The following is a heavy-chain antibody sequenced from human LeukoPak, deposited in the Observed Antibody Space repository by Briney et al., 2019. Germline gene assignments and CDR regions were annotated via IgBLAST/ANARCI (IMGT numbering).Heavy chain of an antibody. CDR1: GFTFSDYY. V-gene: IGHV3-11*06. J-gene: IGHJ4*02. D-gene: IGHD6-13*01. CDR3: AKAPSIAAAGTFDY. Sequence: PGGSLRLSCAASGFTFSDYYMSWIRQAPGKGLEWVSYISSSSSYTNYADSVKGRFTISRDNAKNSLYLQMNSLRAEDTAVYYCAKAPSIAAAGTFDYWGQGTLVTVSS. CDR2: ISSSSSYT.